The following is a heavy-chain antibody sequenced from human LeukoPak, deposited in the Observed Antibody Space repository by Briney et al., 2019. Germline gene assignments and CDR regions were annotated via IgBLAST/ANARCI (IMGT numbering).Heavy chain of an antibody. Sequence: PSETLSLTCSVSGDSISSNNYYWGWIRQAPGKGLEWIGSIYYSGNTYYNPSLKSRVTISVDTSKNQFSLKLSSVTAADTAVYYCASRSGSRSGWYYWGQGTLVIVSS. CDR3: ASRSGSRSGWYY. J-gene: IGHJ4*02. CDR1: GDSISSNNYY. V-gene: IGHV4-39*07. CDR2: IYYSGNT. D-gene: IGHD6-19*01.